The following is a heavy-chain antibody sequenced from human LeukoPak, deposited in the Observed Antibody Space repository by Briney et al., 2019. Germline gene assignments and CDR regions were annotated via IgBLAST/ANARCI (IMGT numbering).Heavy chain of an antibody. V-gene: IGHV1-3*01. J-gene: IGHJ4*02. CDR3: ARVYFDWSEPFDY. CDR1: GYTFTSYA. D-gene: IGHD3-9*01. Sequence: GASVKVSCKASGYTFTSYAMHWVRQAPGQRLEWMGWINAGNGNTKYSQKFQGRVTITRDASASTAYMELSSLRSEDTAVYYCARVYFDWSEPFDYWGQGTLVTVSS. CDR2: INAGNGNT.